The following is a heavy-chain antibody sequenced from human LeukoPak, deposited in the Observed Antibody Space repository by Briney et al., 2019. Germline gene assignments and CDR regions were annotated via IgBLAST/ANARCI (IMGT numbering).Heavy chain of an antibody. CDR1: GGSIRSY. V-gene: IGHV4-59*01. CDR3: ARGAVAYYYFDN. Sequence: PSETLSLTCTVSGGSIRSYWSWIRQPAGKGLEWIGYMYYSGSTNYNPSLKSRVTISVDTSKNQFSLKLSSVTAADTAVYYCARGAVAYYYFDNWGQGTLVTVSS. D-gene: IGHD6-19*01. CDR2: MYYSGST. J-gene: IGHJ4*02.